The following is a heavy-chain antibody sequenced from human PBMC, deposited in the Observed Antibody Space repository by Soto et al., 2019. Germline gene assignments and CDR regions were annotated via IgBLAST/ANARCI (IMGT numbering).Heavy chain of an antibody. J-gene: IGHJ6*04. Sequence: GSLRLSCAASGFTVSSNYRSWVRQAPGKGLEWVSVIYSGGSTYYADSVKGRFTISRDNSKNTLYLQMNSLRAEDTAVYYCARVRHDFWSGYSLDVWGKGTTVTVSS. CDR1: GFTVSSNY. CDR3: ARVRHDFWSGYSLDV. V-gene: IGHV3-66*01. D-gene: IGHD3-3*01. CDR2: IYSGGST.